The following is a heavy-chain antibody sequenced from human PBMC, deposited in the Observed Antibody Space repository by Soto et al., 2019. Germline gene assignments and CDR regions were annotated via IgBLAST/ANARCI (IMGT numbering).Heavy chain of an antibody. J-gene: IGHJ4*02. CDR2: ISHFGSKK. Sequence: QVQLVESGGGVVQPGRSLRLSCAASGFTFSHYGMHWVRQAPGKGLEWVAFISHFGSKKYYADSVKGRFTISRDKSKNTPSLQMTSPSAEDTALCYCAKDFLSGCGGRTGGYWGRGTLVTVSS. V-gene: IGHV3-30*18. D-gene: IGHD2-8*02. CDR3: AKDFLSGCGGRTGGY. CDR1: GFTFSHYG.